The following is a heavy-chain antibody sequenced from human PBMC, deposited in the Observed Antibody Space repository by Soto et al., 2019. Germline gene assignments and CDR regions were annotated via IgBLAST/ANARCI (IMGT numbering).Heavy chain of an antibody. D-gene: IGHD2-15*01. J-gene: IGHJ6*02. CDR3: AKRGGTREYYYGMDV. CDR2: ISGSGGST. CDR1: GFTFSRYA. Sequence: EVQLLESGGGLVQPGGSLRLSCAASGFTFSRYAMSWVRQAPGKGLEWVSAISGSGGSTYYGDSVKGRFTISRDNSKNTLYLQMNSLRAEDTAVYYGAKRGGTREYYYGMDVWGQGTTVTVSS. V-gene: IGHV3-23*01.